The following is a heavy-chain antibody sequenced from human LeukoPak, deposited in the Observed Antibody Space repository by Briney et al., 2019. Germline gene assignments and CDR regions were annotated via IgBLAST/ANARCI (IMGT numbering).Heavy chain of an antibody. J-gene: IGHJ3*01. CDR1: GFTVSSNY. V-gene: IGHV3-11*04. CDR3: ARDRSYYGDAFDV. CDR2: MSSTGDTI. D-gene: IGHD1-26*01. Sequence: GGSLRLSCAASGFTVSSNYMSWVRQAPGKGLEWVSYMSSTGDTIYYADSVKGRFTISRDNAKNSLFLQMNSLRVEDTAVYYCARDRSYYGDAFDVWGQGTKVTVSS.